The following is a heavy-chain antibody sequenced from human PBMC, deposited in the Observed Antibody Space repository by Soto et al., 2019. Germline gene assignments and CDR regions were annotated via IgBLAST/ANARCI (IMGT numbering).Heavy chain of an antibody. CDR3: ARNMIAAAGPLNCNDS. V-gene: IGHV4-61*01. CDR1: GGSVSIGSYY. D-gene: IGHD6-13*01. Sequence: SETLSLSCTVYGGSVSIGSYYLSWIRQPPGKGLEWIGYIYYSGSTNYNPSLKSRVTISVDTSKNQLSLKLSSVTAADTAVYYCARNMIAAAGPLNCNDSWGQAILVTV. CDR2: IYYSGST. J-gene: IGHJ5*01.